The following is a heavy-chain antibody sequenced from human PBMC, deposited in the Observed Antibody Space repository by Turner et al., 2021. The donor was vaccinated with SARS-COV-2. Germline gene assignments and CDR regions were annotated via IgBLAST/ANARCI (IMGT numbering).Heavy chain of an antibody. D-gene: IGHD4-17*01. J-gene: IGHJ6*02. Sequence: QVQLVQPGAEAKKPGASVTLSCKASGYTFTGYYMHWVRQAPGQGLEWMGWINPNSGGTNYAQKFQGRVTMTRDTSISTAYLELSRLRSDDTAVYYCARGASVTPDRYYYYYFGMDVWGQGTTVTVSS. CDR2: INPNSGGT. CDR3: ARGASVTPDRYYYYYFGMDV. CDR1: GYTFTGYY. V-gene: IGHV1-2*02.